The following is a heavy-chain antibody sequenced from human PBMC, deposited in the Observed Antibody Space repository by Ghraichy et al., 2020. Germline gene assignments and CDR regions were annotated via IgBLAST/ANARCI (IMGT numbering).Heavy chain of an antibody. V-gene: IGHV4-39*01. D-gene: IGHD3-10*01. Sequence: SETLSLTCTVSGGSISSSSYYWGWIRQPPGKGLEWIGSIYYSGSTYYNPSLKSRVTISVDTSKNQFSLKLSSVTAADTAVYYCARQAKTYYGSGMGFDYWGQGTLVTVSS. CDR1: GGSISSSSYY. J-gene: IGHJ4*02. CDR3: ARQAKTYYGSGMGFDY. CDR2: IYYSGST.